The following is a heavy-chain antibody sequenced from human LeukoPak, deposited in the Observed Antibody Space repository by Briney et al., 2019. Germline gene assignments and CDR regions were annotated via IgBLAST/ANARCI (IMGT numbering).Heavy chain of an antibody. D-gene: IGHD5-24*01. CDR3: TTDWREMAHDY. CDR2: IKSKTDGGTT. V-gene: IGHV3-15*01. J-gene: IGHJ4*02. CDR1: GFTFSSYA. Sequence: GGSLRLSCAASGFTFSSYAMNWVRQAPGKGLEWVGRIKSKTDGGTTDYAAPVKGRFTISRDDSKNTLYLQMNSLRTEDTAVYYCTTDWREMAHDYWGQGTLVTVSS.